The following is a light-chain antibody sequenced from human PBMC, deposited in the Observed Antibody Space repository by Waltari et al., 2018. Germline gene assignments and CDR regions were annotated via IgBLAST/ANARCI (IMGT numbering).Light chain of an antibody. CDR2: GAS. CDR3: QQYVSSPLT. Sequence: EIVLTQSPGTLSLSPGERATLYCRTSQSVSSTYIAWYQQKPGQTPRLLIYGASNRATGIPDRFSGSGSGTDFTLTISRLEPEDSAVYYCQQYVSSPLTFGGGTKVEIK. CDR1: QSVSSTY. V-gene: IGKV3-20*01. J-gene: IGKJ4*01.